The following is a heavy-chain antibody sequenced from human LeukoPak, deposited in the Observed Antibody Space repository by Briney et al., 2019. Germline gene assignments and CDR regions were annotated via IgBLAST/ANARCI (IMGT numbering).Heavy chain of an antibody. J-gene: IGHJ1*01. CDR2: ISYDGSNK. CDR1: GFTFSSYA. D-gene: IGHD2-8*01. Sequence: GGSLRLSCAASGFTFSSYAMHWVRQAPGKGLEWVAVISYDGSNKYYADSVKGRFTISRDNSKNTLYLQMNSLRAEDTAVYYCARDPCTNGVCYIRGYFQHWGQGTLVTVSS. CDR3: ARDPCTNGVCYIRGYFQH. V-gene: IGHV3-30*04.